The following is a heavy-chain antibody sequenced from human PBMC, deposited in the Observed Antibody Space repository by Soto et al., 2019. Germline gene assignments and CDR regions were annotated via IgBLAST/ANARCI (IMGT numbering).Heavy chain of an antibody. CDR1: GYTLTELS. J-gene: IGHJ3*02. CDR3: ATVVDLGYFSGGSCALDAFDI. D-gene: IGHD2-15*01. Sequence: ASVKVSCKVSGYTLTELSMHWVRQAPGKGLEWMGGFDPEDGETIYAQKFQGRVTMTEDTSTDTAYMELSSLRSEDTAVYYCATVVDLGYFSGGSCALDAFDIWGQGTMVTVSS. V-gene: IGHV1-24*01. CDR2: FDPEDGET.